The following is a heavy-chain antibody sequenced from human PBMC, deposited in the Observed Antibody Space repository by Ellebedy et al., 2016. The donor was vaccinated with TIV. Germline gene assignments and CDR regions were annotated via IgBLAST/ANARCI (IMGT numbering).Heavy chain of an antibody. CDR3: AREGAAIDY. J-gene: IGHJ4*02. V-gene: IGHV3-7*03. D-gene: IGHD2-15*01. CDR1: GFTFSSYW. CDR2: IKQDGSEK. Sequence: GESLKISXAASGFTFSSYWMSWVRQAPGKGLEWVANIKQDGSEKYYVDSVKGRFTISRDNAKNSLYLQMNSLRAEDTAVYYCAREGAAIDYWGQGTLVTVSS.